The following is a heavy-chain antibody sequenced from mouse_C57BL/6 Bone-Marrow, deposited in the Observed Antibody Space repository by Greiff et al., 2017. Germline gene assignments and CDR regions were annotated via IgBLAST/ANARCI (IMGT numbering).Heavy chain of an antibody. CDR1: GFTFTDYY. CDR2: IRNKANGYTT. J-gene: IGHJ4*01. CDR3: ASFHYYGSSYDAMDY. V-gene: IGHV7-3*01. D-gene: IGHD1-1*01. Sequence: EVKLVESGGGLVQPGGSLSLSCAASGFTFTDYYMSWVRQPPGKALEWLGFIRNKANGYTTEYSASLKGRFTISRDNSQSILSLQMKALRADDSATYDCASFHYYGSSYDAMDYWGQGTSVTVSS.